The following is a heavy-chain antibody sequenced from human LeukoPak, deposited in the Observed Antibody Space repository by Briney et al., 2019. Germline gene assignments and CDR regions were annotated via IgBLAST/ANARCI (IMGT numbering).Heavy chain of an antibody. J-gene: IGHJ5*02. V-gene: IGHV4-38-2*02. CDR3: ARGGPYYDSGNWFDP. CDR1: GYSISSGYY. Sequence: SETLSLTCTASGYSISSGYYWGWIRPPPGKGLEWIGSIYHSGSTYYNPSLKSRVTISVDTSKNQFSLKLSSVTAADTAVYYCARGGPYYDSGNWFDPWGQGTLVTVSS. D-gene: IGHD3-10*01. CDR2: IYHSGST.